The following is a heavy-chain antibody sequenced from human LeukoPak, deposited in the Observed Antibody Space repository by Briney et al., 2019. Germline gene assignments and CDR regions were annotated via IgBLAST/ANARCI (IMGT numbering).Heavy chain of an antibody. V-gene: IGHV3-30*04. CDR2: ISYDGSNK. D-gene: IGHD6-19*01. CDR1: GFTFSSYA. J-gene: IGHJ4*02. Sequence: GGSLRLSCAASGFTFSSYAMHWVRQAPGKGLEWVAVISYDGSNKYYADSVKGRFTISRDNSKNTLYLQMNGLRAEDTAVYYCARRIAVDYWGQGTLVTVSS. CDR3: ARRIAVDY.